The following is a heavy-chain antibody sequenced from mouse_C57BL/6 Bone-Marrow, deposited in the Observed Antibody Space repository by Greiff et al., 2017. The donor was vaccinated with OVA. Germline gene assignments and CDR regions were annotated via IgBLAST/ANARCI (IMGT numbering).Heavy chain of an antibody. V-gene: IGHV1-69*01. CDR3: ARCDYDCFAY. Sequence: QVQLQQPGAELVMPGASVKLSCKASGYTFTSYWMHWVKQRPGQGLEWIGEIDPSDSYTNYNQKFKGKSTLTVDKSSSTAYMQLSSLTSEDSAVYYCARCDYDCFAYWGQGTLVTVSA. CDR1: GYTFTSYW. CDR2: IDPSDSYT. J-gene: IGHJ3*01. D-gene: IGHD2-13*01.